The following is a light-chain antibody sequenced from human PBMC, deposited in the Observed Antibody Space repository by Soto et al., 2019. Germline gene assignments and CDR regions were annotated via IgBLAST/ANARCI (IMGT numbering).Light chain of an antibody. CDR1: QSVSSD. V-gene: IGKV3-15*01. Sequence: EIVLTHSPGTLSLSPGEIATLSCRASQSVSSDLAWYQHKPGQAPRLLIYGASTRATGIPARFSGRGSGTEFTLTISSLQSVDFAVYYCQQYDNWPQTFGQGTKVDIK. CDR3: QQYDNWPQT. CDR2: GAS. J-gene: IGKJ1*01.